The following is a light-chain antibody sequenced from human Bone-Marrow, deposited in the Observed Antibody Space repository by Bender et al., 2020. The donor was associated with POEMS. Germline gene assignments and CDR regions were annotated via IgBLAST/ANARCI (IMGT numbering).Light chain of an antibody. CDR2: DVT. CDR1: SGDIGDYNY. CDR3: TSYTSSDTRVV. J-gene: IGLJ2*01. V-gene: IGLV2-14*03. Sequence: QSALTQPPSASGSPGQSITISCTGGSGDIGDYNYVSWYQQHPGEAPKLVIYDVTNRPSGVSDRFSGSKSGNTASLTISGLQAEDEADYYCTSYTSSDTRVVFGGGTKLTVL.